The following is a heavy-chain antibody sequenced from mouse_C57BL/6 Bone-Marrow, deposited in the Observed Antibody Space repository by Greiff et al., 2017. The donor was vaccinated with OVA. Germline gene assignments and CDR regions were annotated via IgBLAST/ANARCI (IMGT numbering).Heavy chain of an antibody. CDR2: IYPRDGST. CDR1: GYTFTDHT. J-gene: IGHJ4*01. Sequence: VQLQQSDAELVKPGASVKISCKVSGYTFTDHTIHWMKQRPEQGLEWIGYIYPRDGSTKYNEKFKGKATLTADKSSSTAYMQLNSLTSEDSAVYFWARPHYYGSSYKAMDYWGQGTSVTVSS. D-gene: IGHD1-1*01. CDR3: ARPHYYGSSYKAMDY. V-gene: IGHV1-78*01.